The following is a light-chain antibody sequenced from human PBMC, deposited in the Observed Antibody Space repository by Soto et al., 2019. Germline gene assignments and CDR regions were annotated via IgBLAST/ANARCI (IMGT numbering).Light chain of an antibody. CDR3: ETRDSKPQV. V-gene: IGLV4-60*02. J-gene: IGLJ3*02. CDR1: SRHSSYI. Sequence: QPVLTQSSSASASLGSSVKLTCTLSSRHSSYIIAWHQQQPGKTPRYLMKVEDSGSYNKGSGVPDRFSGSSSGADRYLTIPHLEFYDEADYFCETRDSKPQVFGRGTKLNVL. CDR2: VEDSGSY.